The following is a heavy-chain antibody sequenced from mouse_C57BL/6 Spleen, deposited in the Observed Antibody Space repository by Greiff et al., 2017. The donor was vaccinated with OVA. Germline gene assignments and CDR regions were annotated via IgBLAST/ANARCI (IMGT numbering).Heavy chain of an antibody. J-gene: IGHJ2*01. V-gene: IGHV5-15*04. Sequence: EVMLVESGGGLVQPGGSLKLSCAASGFTFSDYGMAWVRQAPRKGPEWVAFISNLAYSIYYADTVTGRFTFSRENAKNTLYLEMSSLRSEDTAMYYCARGDYFDYWGQGTTLTVSS. CDR3: ARGDYFDY. CDR1: GFTFSDYG. CDR2: ISNLAYSI.